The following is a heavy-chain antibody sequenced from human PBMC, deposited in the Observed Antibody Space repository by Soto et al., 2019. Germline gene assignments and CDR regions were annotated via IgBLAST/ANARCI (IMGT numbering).Heavy chain of an antibody. CDR3: AKDNPSDHSSGYYGYFDL. CDR2: ISGSGGRT. D-gene: IGHD3-22*01. Sequence: GGSLRLSCAASGFTFSSYAMSWVRQAPGKGLEWVSAISGSGGRTYYADSVKGRFTISRDNSKNTLYLQMNSLRAEDTAVYYCAKDNPSDHSSGYYGYFDLWGRGTPVTVSS. J-gene: IGHJ2*01. V-gene: IGHV3-23*01. CDR1: GFTFSSYA.